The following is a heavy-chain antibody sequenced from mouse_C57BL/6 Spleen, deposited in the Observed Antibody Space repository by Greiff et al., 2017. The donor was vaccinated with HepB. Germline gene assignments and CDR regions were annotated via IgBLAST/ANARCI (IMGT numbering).Heavy chain of an antibody. CDR2: IDPETGGT. D-gene: IGHD1-2*01. V-gene: IGHV1-15*01. Sequence: QVQLQQSGAELVRPGASVTLSCKASGYTFTDYEMHWVKQTPVHGLEWIGAIDPETGGTAYNQKFKGKAILTADKSSSTAYMELRSLTSEDSAVYYCTRSGGRSYYYAMDYWGQGTSVTVSS. J-gene: IGHJ4*01. CDR3: TRSGGRSYYYAMDY. CDR1: GYTFTDYE.